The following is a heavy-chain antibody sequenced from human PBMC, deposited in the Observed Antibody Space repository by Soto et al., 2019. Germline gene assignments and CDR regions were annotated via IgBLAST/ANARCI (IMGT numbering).Heavy chain of an antibody. D-gene: IGHD3-16*01. CDR1: GFTFSSYS. CDR2: ISSSSSTI. CDR3: ARGVGPRLPNKGDDY. J-gene: IGHJ4*02. V-gene: IGHV3-48*01. Sequence: GGSLRLSCAASGFTFSSYSMNWVRQAPGKGLEWVSYISSSSSTIFYADSVRGRFTISRDNAKNSLYLQVNSLRAEDTAIYYCARGVGPRLPNKGDDYWGQGTLVTVSS.